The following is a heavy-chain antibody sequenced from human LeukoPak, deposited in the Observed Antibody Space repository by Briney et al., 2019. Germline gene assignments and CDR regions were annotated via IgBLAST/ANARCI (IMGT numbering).Heavy chain of an antibody. CDR1: GFTFSSYG. D-gene: IGHD3-3*01. J-gene: IGHJ4*02. CDR3: ARAGGSYYDFWSGYSCFDY. Sequence: GRSLRLSCAAPGFTFSSYGMHWVRQAPGKGLEWVAVISYDGSNKYYADSVKGRFTISRDNSKNTLYLQMNSLRAEDTAVYYCARAGGSYYDFWSGYSCFDYWGQGTLVTVSS. V-gene: IGHV3-30*03. CDR2: ISYDGSNK.